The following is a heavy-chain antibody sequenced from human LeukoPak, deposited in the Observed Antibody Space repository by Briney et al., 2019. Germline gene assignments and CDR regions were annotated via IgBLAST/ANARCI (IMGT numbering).Heavy chain of an antibody. J-gene: IGHJ4*02. CDR2: ISYGGNT. CDR1: GASISSSSYY. Sequence: SETLSLTCTVSGASISSSSYYWGWIRQPPGKGLEWVGSISYGGNTYYNPSLKSRVTISGDTSKTLFSLKLSSVTAADTAVYYCARHVEMNRLDYWGQGTLVTVSS. CDR3: ARHVEMNRLDY. V-gene: IGHV4-39*01. D-gene: IGHD5-24*01.